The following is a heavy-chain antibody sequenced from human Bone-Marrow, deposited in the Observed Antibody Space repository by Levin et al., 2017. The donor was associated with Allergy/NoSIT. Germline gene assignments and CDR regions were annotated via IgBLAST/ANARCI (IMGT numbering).Heavy chain of an antibody. V-gene: IGHV2-5*02. Sequence: SGPTLVKPTQTLTLTCTFSGFSLSTSGVGVGWIRQPPGKTLEWLALLYWDDGKHYRPSLMSRLTIAKDTSKSQVVLTLTNIDPVDTATYYCAHTFDHYASGTYYSPHLDGYFQHWGPGTLVTVSS. CDR3: AHTFDHYASGTYYSPHLDGYFQH. CDR1: GFSLSTSGVG. J-gene: IGHJ1*01. D-gene: IGHD3-10*01. CDR2: LYWDDGK.